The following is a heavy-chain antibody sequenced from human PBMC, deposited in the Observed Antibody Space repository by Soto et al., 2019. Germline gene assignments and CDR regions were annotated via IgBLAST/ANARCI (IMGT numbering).Heavy chain of an antibody. J-gene: IGHJ4*02. D-gene: IGHD1-26*01. CDR3: ARVRLLWTKDYFDY. V-gene: IGHV4-34*01. CDR2: INHSGST. CDR1: GGSFSGYY. Sequence: SETLSLTCAVYGGSFSGYYWSWIRQPPGKGLEWIGEINHSGSTNYNPSLKSRVTISVDTSKNQFSLKLSSVTAADTAVYYCARVRLLWTKDYFDYWGQGTLVTVSS.